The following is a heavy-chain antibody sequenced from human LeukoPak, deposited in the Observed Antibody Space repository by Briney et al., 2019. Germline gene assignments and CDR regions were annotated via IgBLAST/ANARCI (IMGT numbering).Heavy chain of an antibody. CDR3: ARHLGIYGALDY. Sequence: SETLSLTCAVFGGSLNSGGYSWSWIRQPPGKGLEWIGYIYHSGGTYYNPSLKSRVTISVDTSKNQFSLKLSSVTAADTAVYYCARHLGIYGALDYWGQGTLVTVSS. CDR2: IYHSGGT. D-gene: IGHD4/OR15-4a*01. J-gene: IGHJ4*02. CDR1: GGSLNSGGYS. V-gene: IGHV4-30-2*01.